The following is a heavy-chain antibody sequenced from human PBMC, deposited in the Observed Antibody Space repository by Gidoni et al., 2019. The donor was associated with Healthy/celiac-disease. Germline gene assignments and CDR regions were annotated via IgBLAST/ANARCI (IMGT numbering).Heavy chain of an antibody. CDR2: IYYSGGT. D-gene: IGHD2-2*01. V-gene: IGHV4-39*01. CDR3: ARPNPITLCIDY. J-gene: IGHJ4*02. CDR1: GGSISSSSYY. Sequence: QLQLQESGPGLVKPSETLSLTCTVSGGSISSSSYYWGWIRQPPGKGLEWIGSIYYSGGTYYNPSLKSRVTIAVDTSKNQFSLKLSSVTAADTAVYYCARPNPITLCIDYWGQGTLVTVSS.